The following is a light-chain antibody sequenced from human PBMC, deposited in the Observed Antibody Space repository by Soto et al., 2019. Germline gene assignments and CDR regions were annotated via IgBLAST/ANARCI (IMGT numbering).Light chain of an antibody. CDR2: EVS. Sequence: QSALTQPASVSGSPGQSVTLSCTGTSSDVGVYNYVSWYQQHPGKAPKLMIYEVSKRPSGVPDRFSGSKSGNTASLTVSGLQAEDEADYYCSSYAGSNTYVFGTGTKVTVL. CDR3: SSYAGSNTYV. J-gene: IGLJ1*01. CDR1: SSDVGVYNY. V-gene: IGLV2-8*01.